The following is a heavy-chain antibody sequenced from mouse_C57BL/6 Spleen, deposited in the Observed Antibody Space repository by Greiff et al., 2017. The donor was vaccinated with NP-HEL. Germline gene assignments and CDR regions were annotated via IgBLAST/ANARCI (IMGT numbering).Heavy chain of an antibody. J-gene: IGHJ3*01. V-gene: IGHV5-6*02. CDR3: ARHTAQATDFAY. Sequence: DVKLVESGGDLVKPGGSLKLSCAASGFTFSSYGMSWVRQTPDKRLEWVATISSGGSYTYYPDSVKGRFTISRDNAKNTLYLQMSSLKSEDTAMYYCARHTAQATDFAYWGQGTLVTVSA. CDR2: ISSGGSYT. CDR1: GFTFSSYG. D-gene: IGHD3-2*02.